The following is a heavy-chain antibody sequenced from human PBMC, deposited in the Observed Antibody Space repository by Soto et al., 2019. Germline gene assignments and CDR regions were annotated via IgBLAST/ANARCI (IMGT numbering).Heavy chain of an antibody. CDR1: GFTFNTNW. V-gene: IGHV3-74*01. CDR2: IYFDGITT. Sequence: EVQLVESGGGVVQPGGPRRLSCKASGFTFNTNWMHWVRQAPGKGRVWVSRIYFDGITTNSADSVKGRLTVSRDNAKNTVYLHVNTLRDEDTAVYYCARGGAMGVDYWGQGTLVTVSS. D-gene: IGHD1-26*01. J-gene: IGHJ4*02. CDR3: ARGGAMGVDY.